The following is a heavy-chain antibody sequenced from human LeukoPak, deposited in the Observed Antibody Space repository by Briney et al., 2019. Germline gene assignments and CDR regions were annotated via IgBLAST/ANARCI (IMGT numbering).Heavy chain of an antibody. CDR1: GFTFSSYG. V-gene: IGHV3-30*02. CDR2: IRYDGSNK. Sequence: GGSLRLSCAASGFTFSSYGMHWVRQAPGKGLEWVAFIRYDGSNKYYADSVKGRFTISRDNSKNTLYLQMNSLRAEDTAVCYCAKDLGDYGSWFDPWGQGTLVTVSS. J-gene: IGHJ5*02. CDR3: AKDLGDYGSWFDP. D-gene: IGHD4-17*01.